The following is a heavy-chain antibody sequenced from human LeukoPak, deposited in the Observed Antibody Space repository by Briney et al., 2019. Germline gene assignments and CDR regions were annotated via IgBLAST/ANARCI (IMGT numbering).Heavy chain of an antibody. CDR2: IYTSGST. J-gene: IGHJ3*02. V-gene: IGHV4-61*02. D-gene: IGHD3-22*01. CDR3: ARGGYYDSRGSRDAFDI. CDR1: GGSISSGSYF. Sequence: SETLSLTCTVSGGSISSGSYFWNWIRQPAGKGLEWIGRIYTSGSTDYNPSLKSRVTISLDTSKSQFSLKLSSVTAADTAVYYCARGGYYDSRGSRDAFDIWGQGTMVTVSS.